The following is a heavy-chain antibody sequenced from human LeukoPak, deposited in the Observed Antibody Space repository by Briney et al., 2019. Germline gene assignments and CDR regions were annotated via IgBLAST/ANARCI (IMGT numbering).Heavy chain of an antibody. V-gene: IGHV4-4*07. CDR3: ARDRACSSTTCQAWFDP. CDR1: GGSISSYY. Sequence: SETLSLTCTVPGGSISSYYWSWIRQPAGKGLEWLGRIYPSGRTNYNPSLKSRVTVSVDTSKNQFSLKLSSVTAADTAVYYGARDRACSSTTCQAWFDPWGQGTLVTVSS. CDR2: IYPSGRT. D-gene: IGHD2-2*01. J-gene: IGHJ5*02.